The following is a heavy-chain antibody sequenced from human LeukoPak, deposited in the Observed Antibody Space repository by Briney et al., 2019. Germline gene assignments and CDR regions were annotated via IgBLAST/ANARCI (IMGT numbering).Heavy chain of an antibody. CDR1: GGSISSGSYY. J-gene: IGHJ4*02. CDR2: IYTSGST. D-gene: IGHD3-22*01. V-gene: IGHV4-61*02. Sequence: NPSQTLSLTCTVSGGSISSGSYYWSGIRQPAGKGLEWIGRIYTSGSTNYNPSLKSRVTISVDTSKNQFSLKLSSVTAADTAVYYCATLDRGGFDYWGQGTLVTVSS. CDR3: ATLDRGGFDY.